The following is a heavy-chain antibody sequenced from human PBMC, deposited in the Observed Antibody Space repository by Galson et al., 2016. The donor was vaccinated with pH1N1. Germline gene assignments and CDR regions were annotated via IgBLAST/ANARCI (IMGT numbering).Heavy chain of an antibody. CDR1: GYTFINYG. J-gene: IGHJ3*02. D-gene: IGHD3-10*01. CDR2: ISAYDGHT. V-gene: IGHV1-18*01. Sequence: SVKASCKASGYTFINYGIAWVRQAPGQGPEWMGWISAYDGHTDYAQNFQGRVAMTIDTSTSTANMELRSLRSDDTAVYYCARDRGVLDIWGQGTRVTVSS. CDR3: ARDRGVLDI.